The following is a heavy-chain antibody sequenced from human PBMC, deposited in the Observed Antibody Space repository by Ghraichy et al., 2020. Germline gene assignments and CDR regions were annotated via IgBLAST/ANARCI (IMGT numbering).Heavy chain of an antibody. CDR1: GFTFSSYW. CDR2: IKEDGDKE. J-gene: IGHJ4*02. D-gene: IGHD2-15*01. V-gene: IGHV3-7*03. Sequence: LSLTCAVGGFTFSSYWMSWVRQVPGKGLECVASIKEDGDKEEYVDSVKGRFLISRDNRRNTLSLQMNSLRAEDTAGYYCAIGRQTYSYWGRGTLVTVSS. CDR3: AIGRQTYSY.